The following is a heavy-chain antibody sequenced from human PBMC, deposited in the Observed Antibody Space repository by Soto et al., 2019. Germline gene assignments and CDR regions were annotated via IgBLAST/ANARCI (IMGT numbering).Heavy chain of an antibody. Sequence: GSLRLSCAASGFDFSTHALTWVGHAPGKGLDWLSSITNTGITTHYADSVKGRFTISRENSRNTLHLQLNNLRVDDTAVYYCAKGFDYGDTNHIDHWGQGTLVTVSS. J-gene: IGHJ4*02. CDR2: ITNTGITT. V-gene: IGHV3-23*01. D-gene: IGHD4-17*01. CDR1: GFDFSTHA. CDR3: AKGFDYGDTNHIDH.